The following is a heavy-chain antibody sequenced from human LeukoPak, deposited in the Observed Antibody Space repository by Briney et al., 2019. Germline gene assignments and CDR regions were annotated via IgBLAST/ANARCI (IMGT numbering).Heavy chain of an antibody. D-gene: IGHD3-16*01. V-gene: IGHV4-61*01. J-gene: IGHJ4*02. CDR1: GYSISSGYY. Sequence: SETLSLTCTVSGYSISSGYYWGWIRQPPGKGLEWIGYIYYSGTTNYNPSLKSRVTISVDTSKNQFSLKLSSVTAADTAVYYCASASSRGKLFDYWGQGTLVTVSS. CDR2: IYYSGTT. CDR3: ASASSRGKLFDY.